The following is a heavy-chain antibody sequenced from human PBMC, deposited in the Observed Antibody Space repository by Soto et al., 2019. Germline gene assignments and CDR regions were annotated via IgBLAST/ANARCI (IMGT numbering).Heavy chain of an antibody. J-gene: IGHJ6*03. CDR1: GFTLSGYA. CDR3: ARRARPDFYYMDV. V-gene: IGHV3-64*01. D-gene: IGHD6-6*01. CDR2: ISSNGVGT. Sequence: EVQLAESGGGLAQPGGSLRLSCAASGFTLSGYAMDWVRQAPGKELEYVSGISSNGVGTYYANSVQGRFTISRDNSKNRVYLQMGSLRPEDMAVYYCARRARPDFYYMDVWGKGTTVTVSS.